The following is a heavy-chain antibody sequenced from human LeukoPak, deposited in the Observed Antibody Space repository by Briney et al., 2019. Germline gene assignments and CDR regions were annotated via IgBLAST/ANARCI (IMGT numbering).Heavy chain of an antibody. D-gene: IGHD2-2*01. V-gene: IGHV3-74*01. J-gene: IGHJ4*02. CDR1: GFTFTSYW. CDR2: INSDGSST. Sequence: SGGSLRLSCAASGFTFTSYWMRWVRQAPGKGLVWVSRINSDGSSTTYADSVKGRFTISRDNAKNTLYLQMNSLRAEDTAVYYCVRHCSSTSCYDYWGQGTLVTVSS. CDR3: VRHCSSTSCYDY.